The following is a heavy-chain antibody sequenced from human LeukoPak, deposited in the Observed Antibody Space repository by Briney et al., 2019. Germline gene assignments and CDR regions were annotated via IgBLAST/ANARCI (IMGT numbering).Heavy chain of an antibody. V-gene: IGHV3-48*04. CDR3: ARSFTIIAVAADTLDY. Sequence: GGSLRLSCAASGFTFNSYSMNWVRQAPGKGLEWVSFISSSSSTIYYADSVKGRFTISRDNAKNTLYLQMNSLRAEDTAVYYCARSFTIIAVAADTLDYWGQGTLVTVSS. J-gene: IGHJ4*02. CDR2: ISSSSSTI. CDR1: GFTFNSYS. D-gene: IGHD6-19*01.